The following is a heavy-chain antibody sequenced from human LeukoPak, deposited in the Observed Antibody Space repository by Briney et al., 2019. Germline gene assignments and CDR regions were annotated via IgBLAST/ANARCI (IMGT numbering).Heavy chain of an antibody. Sequence: PGGSLRLSCVASGFTFSRYWMHWVRQAPGKGLVWVSRINSDGRSTNYADSVKGRFSISRDNAENTLYLQMNSLRAEDTAVYYCARTRRGILTGYYLDYWGQGTLATVSS. CDR2: INSDGRST. CDR1: GFTFSRYW. CDR3: ARTRRGILTGYYLDY. J-gene: IGHJ4*02. V-gene: IGHV3-74*01. D-gene: IGHD3-9*01.